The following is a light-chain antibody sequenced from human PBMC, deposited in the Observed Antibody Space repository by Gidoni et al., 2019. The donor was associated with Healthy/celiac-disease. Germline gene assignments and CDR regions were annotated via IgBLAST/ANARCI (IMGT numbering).Light chain of an antibody. CDR3: SSYTSSILYV. CDR2: DVS. V-gene: IGLV2-14*01. CDR1: SRDVGGYNY. J-gene: IGLJ1*01. Sequence: QSALTQPASVSGSPGQSITISCTGTSRDVGGYNYVSWYQQHTGKAPKLMIYDVSNRPSGVSNRFSGSKSGNTASLTISGLQAEDEADYYCSSYTSSILYVFGTGTKVTVL.